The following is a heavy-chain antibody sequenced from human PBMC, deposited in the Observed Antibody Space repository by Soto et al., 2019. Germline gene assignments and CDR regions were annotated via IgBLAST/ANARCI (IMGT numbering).Heavy chain of an antibody. V-gene: IGHV3-11*06. CDR3: ARDGSIAARPGAFDI. CDR1: GFTFSGYY. Sequence: QVQLVESGGGLVKPGGSLRLSCAASGFTFSGYYMSWIRQAPGKGLEWVSYISSSSSYTNYADSVKGRFTISRDNAKNSLYLQMNSLRAEDTAVYYCARDGSIAARPGAFDIWGQGTMVTVSS. CDR2: ISSSSSYT. J-gene: IGHJ3*02. D-gene: IGHD6-6*01.